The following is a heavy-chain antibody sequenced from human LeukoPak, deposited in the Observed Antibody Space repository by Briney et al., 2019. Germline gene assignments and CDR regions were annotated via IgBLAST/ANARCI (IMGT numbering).Heavy chain of an antibody. CDR3: ARDKYRIAAAG. Sequence: GGSLRLSCAASGFTVSSNYMSWVRQAPGKGLEWVSVIYSGGSTYYADSVKGRFTISRDNSKNTLYLQMNSLGAEDTAVYYCARDKYRIAAAGWGQGALVTVSS. CDR2: IYSGGST. CDR1: GFTVSSNY. V-gene: IGHV3-53*05. D-gene: IGHD6-13*01. J-gene: IGHJ4*02.